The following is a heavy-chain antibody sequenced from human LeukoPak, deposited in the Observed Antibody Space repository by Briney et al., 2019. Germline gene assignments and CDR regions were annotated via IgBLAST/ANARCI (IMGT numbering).Heavy chain of an antibody. Sequence: SVKVSCKASGGTFSSYAISWVRQAPGQGLEWMGRIIPIFGTANYAQKFQGRVTITTDESTSTAYMELSSLRSEDTAVYYCARDAYYYDSSGYYYLDYWGQGTLVTVSS. CDR1: GGTFSSYA. J-gene: IGHJ4*02. D-gene: IGHD3-22*01. CDR2: IIPIFGTA. CDR3: ARDAYYYDSSGYYYLDY. V-gene: IGHV1-69*05.